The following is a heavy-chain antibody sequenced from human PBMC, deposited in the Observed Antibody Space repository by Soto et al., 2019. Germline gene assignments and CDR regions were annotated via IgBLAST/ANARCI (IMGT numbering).Heavy chain of an antibody. D-gene: IGHD2-2*01. J-gene: IGHJ6*02. CDR3: ARVRRSPYAMDV. V-gene: IGHV1-2*02. CDR1: GYTFTGHY. Sequence: QVQLVQSGAEVKKPVASVKVSCKASGYTFTGHYIPWVRQAPGQGLEWMGWINPISGDSEYAQKFQGRVTMTRDTSISTAYMDLRSLISDDTAVYYCARVRRSPYAMDVWGQGTTVTVSS. CDR2: INPISGDS.